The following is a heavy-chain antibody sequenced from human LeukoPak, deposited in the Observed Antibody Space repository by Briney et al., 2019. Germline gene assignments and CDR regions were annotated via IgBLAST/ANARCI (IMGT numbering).Heavy chain of an antibody. D-gene: IGHD2-2*02. CDR2: IRYDGGNK. CDR1: GFTFSSYG. J-gene: IGHJ4*02. CDR3: AITPHYQLPYKGGY. V-gene: IGHV3-30*02. Sequence: PGGSLRLSCAASGFTFSSYGIHWVRQAPGKGLEWVAFIRYDGGNKYYADSVRGRFTVSRDNSKNALCLQMNSLRAEDTAVYYCAITPHYQLPYKGGYWGQGTLVTVSS.